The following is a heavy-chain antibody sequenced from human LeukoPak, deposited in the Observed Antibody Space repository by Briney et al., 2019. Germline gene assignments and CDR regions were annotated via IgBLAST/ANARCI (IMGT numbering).Heavy chain of an antibody. CDR1: GFTFDDYT. V-gene: IGHV3-43*01. Sequence: GGSLRLSCAVSGFTFDDYTMNWVRQAPGKGLEWVSLISWDGGSTYYADSVKGRFTISRDNSKNSLSLQMNSLRAEDTALYYCAKDGKNYFDYWGQGTLVTVSS. CDR2: ISWDGGST. J-gene: IGHJ4*02. CDR3: AKDGKNYFDY.